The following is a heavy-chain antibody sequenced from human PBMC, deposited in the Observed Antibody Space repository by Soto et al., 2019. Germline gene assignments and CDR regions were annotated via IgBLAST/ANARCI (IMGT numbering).Heavy chain of an antibody. CDR3: ARDLYGGNWVDY. J-gene: IGHJ4*02. CDR2: IYYSGST. V-gene: IGHV4-31*03. CDR1: GGSISSGGYY. Sequence: QVQLQESGPGLVKPSQTLSLTCTVPGGSISSGGYYWSWIRQHPGKGLEWIGYIYYSGSTYYNPSLKSRVTISVDTSKNQFSLKLSSVTAADTAVYYCARDLYGGNWVDYWGQGTLVTVSS. D-gene: IGHD2-15*01.